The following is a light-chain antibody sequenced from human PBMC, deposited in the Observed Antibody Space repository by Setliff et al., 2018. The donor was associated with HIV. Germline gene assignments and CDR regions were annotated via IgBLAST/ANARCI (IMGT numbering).Light chain of an antibody. CDR2: AVS. Sequence: QSALTQPASVSGSPGQSITISCTGTSSDVVDYNYVSWYQQYPGKAPKLMIYAVSNRPSGVSNRFSGSKSGNTASLTISGLQTEDEADYYCSSYSINNLYVFATGTKVTVL. J-gene: IGLJ1*01. CDR3: SSYSINNLYV. CDR1: SSDVVDYNY. V-gene: IGLV2-14*03.